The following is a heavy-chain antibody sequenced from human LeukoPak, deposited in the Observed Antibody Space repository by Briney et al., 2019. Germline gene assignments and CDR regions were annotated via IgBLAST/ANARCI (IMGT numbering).Heavy chain of an antibody. CDR2: IKQDGSEK. CDR1: GGSISNYY. Sequence: ETLSLTCTVSGGSISNYYWSWVRQAPGKGLEWVANIKQDGSEKDYVDSVKGRFTISRDNAKNSLYLQMNSLTAEDTAVYYCARESFAPRWDWGQGTLVTVSS. J-gene: IGHJ4*02. D-gene: IGHD4-23*01. V-gene: IGHV3-7*01. CDR3: ARESFAPRWD.